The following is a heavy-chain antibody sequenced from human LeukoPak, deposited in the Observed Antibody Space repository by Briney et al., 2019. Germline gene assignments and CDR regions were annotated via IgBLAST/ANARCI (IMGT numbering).Heavy chain of an antibody. D-gene: IGHD6-19*01. J-gene: IGHJ6*03. CDR3: ARRGPQWLLSSYMDV. CDR1: GGSFSGYY. V-gene: IGHV4-34*01. Sequence: TSETLSLTCAVYGGSFSGYYWSWIRQPPGKGLDWIGEINHSGRTNYNPSLKSRVTISVDTSKNQFSLKLSSVTAADTAVYYCARRGPQWLLSSYMDVWGKGTTVTISS. CDR2: INHSGRT.